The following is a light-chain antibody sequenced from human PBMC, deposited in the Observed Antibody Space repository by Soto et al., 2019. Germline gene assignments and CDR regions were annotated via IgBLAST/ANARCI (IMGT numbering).Light chain of an antibody. V-gene: IGKV3-15*01. CDR3: QQYSDWPLR. CDR1: QSVSSN. J-gene: IGKJ4*02. Sequence: EIVMTQSPATLSVSPGERATLSCRASQSVSSNLAWYQQKPGQAPRLLIYGASTRATGVPARFSGSGSGTEFTLTISSLQSEDFAVYYCQQYSDWPLRFGGGTKVEIK. CDR2: GAS.